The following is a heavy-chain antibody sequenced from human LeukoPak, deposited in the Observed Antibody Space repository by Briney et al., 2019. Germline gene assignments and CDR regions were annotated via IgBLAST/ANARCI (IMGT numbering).Heavy chain of an antibody. D-gene: IGHD5-18*01. CDR2: INHSGST. CDR3: AKGLVYSYGFFGY. CDR1: GGSFSGYY. J-gene: IGHJ4*02. Sequence: SETLSLTCAVYGGSFSGYYWSWIRQPPGKGLEWIGEINHSGSTNYSPSLKSRVTISVDTSKNQFSLKLSSVTAADTAVYYCAKGLVYSYGFFGYWGQGTLVTVSS. V-gene: IGHV4-34*01.